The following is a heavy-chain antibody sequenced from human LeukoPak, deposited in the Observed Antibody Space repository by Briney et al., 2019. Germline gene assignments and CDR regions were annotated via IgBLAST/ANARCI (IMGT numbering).Heavy chain of an antibody. V-gene: IGHV4-39*07. CDR2: IYYSGST. J-gene: IGHJ4*02. Sequence: SETLSLTCTVSGGSISSSSYYWGWIRQPPGKGLEWIGSIYYSGSTYYNPSLKSRVTISVDTSKNQFSLKLSSVTAADTAVYYCAKIPSRVDPYRTDTGKDDFDYWGQGTLVTVSS. CDR1: GGSISSSSYY. CDR3: AKIPSRVDPYRTDTGKDDFDY. D-gene: IGHD3-10*01.